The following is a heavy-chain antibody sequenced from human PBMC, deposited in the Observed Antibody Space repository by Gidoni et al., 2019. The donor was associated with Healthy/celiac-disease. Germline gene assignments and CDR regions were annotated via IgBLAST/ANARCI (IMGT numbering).Heavy chain of an antibody. CDR3: ARVRYCSSTSCYQTLFDY. V-gene: IGHV4-34*01. CDR1: GGSFLGYY. CDR2: INHSGST. J-gene: IGHJ4*02. Sequence: QVQLQQWGAGLLKPSETLSLTCAVYGGSFLGYYWSWIRQPPGKGLEWIGEINHSGSTNYNPSLKSRVTISVDTSKNQFSLKLSSVTAADTAVYYCARVRYCSSTSCYQTLFDYWGQGTLVTVSS. D-gene: IGHD2-2*01.